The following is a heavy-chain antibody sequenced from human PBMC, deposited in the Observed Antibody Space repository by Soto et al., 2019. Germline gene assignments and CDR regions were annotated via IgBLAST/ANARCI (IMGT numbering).Heavy chain of an antibody. CDR3: ARDLSSGWFDH. Sequence: QVQLVQSGAEVKKPGASVKVSCKTSGYIFNNYAISWVRQAPGQGLEWMGWMNVNNGYTKFAEKVQGRLTMTTDTSTSTAYMELRNLRSDDTAVYYCARDLSSGWFDHWGQGTLVTVSS. CDR1: GYIFNNYA. D-gene: IGHD6-19*01. CDR2: MNVNNGYT. J-gene: IGHJ5*02. V-gene: IGHV1-18*01.